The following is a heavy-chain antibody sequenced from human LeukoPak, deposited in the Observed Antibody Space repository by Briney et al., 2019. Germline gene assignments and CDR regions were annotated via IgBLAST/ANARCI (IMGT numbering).Heavy chain of an antibody. CDR1: GGTFSSYA. V-gene: IGHV1-8*02. CDR2: MNPNSGNT. D-gene: IGHD3-22*01. Sequence: ASVKVSCKASGGTFSSYAINWVRQATGQGLEWMGWMNPNSGNTGYAQKFQGRVTMTRNTSISTAYMELSSLRSEDTAVYYCAREAPKRGDSSGYFYYFDYWGQGTLVTVSS. J-gene: IGHJ4*02. CDR3: AREAPKRGDSSGYFYYFDY.